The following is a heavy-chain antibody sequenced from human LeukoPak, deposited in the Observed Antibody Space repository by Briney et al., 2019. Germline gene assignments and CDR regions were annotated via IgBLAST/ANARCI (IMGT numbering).Heavy chain of an antibody. J-gene: IGHJ4*02. Sequence: GGSLRLSCAASGFTFSSYAMSWVRQAPGKGLEWVSAISCSGGSTYYADSVKGRFTISRDNSKNTLYLQMNSLRAEDTAVYYCAKDRVPRLLWFGELSDFDYWGQGTLVTVSS. V-gene: IGHV3-23*01. D-gene: IGHD3-10*01. CDR3: AKDRVPRLLWFGELSDFDY. CDR1: GFTFSSYA. CDR2: ISCSGGST.